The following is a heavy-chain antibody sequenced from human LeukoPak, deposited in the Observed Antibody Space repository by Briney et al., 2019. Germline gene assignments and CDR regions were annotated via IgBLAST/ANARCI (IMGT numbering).Heavy chain of an antibody. CDR1: GFTVSSNY. V-gene: IGHV3-66*02. J-gene: IGHJ6*03. D-gene: IGHD6-13*01. CDR2: IYSGGST. CDR3: AKDLVAAAPYYYYMDV. Sequence: GGSLRLSCAASGFTVSSNYMSWVRQAPGKGLEWVSVIYSGGSTYYADSVKGRFTISRDNSKNTLYLQMNSLRAEDTAVYYCAKDLVAAAPYYYYMDVWGKGTTVTISS.